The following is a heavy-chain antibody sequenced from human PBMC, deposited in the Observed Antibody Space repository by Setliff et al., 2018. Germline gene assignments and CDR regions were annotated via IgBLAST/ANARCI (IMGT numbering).Heavy chain of an antibody. D-gene: IGHD4-4*01. J-gene: IGHJ4*02. V-gene: IGHV3-7*05. CDR2: IKQDGSEK. CDR3: ARGIYSFDY. Sequence: GGSLRLSCTASGFTFSMYWMSWVRQAPGKGLEWVANIKQDGSEKYYVDSVKGRFTVSRDNAKNSLYLQMNSLRAEDTAVYYCARGIYSFDYWGQGTLVTVSS. CDR1: GFTFSMYW.